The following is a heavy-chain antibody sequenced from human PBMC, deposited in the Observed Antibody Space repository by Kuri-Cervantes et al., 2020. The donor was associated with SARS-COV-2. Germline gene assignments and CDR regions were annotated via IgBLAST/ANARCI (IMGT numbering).Heavy chain of an antibody. CDR1: GGSISSYY. V-gene: IGHV4-59*04. CDR2: IYYSGST. Sequence: ESLKISCTVSGGSISSYYWSWIRQPPGKGLEWIGYIYYSGSTYYNPSLKGRVTISVDTSKNQFSLKLSSVTAADTAVYYCARRVPPWYDFWSGYYGMDVWGQGTTVTVSS. CDR3: ARRVPPWYDFWSGYYGMDV. J-gene: IGHJ6*02. D-gene: IGHD3-3*01.